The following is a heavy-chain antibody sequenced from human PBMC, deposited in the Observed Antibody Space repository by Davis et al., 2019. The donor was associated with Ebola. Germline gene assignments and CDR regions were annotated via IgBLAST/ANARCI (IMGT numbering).Heavy chain of an antibody. J-gene: IGHJ4*02. D-gene: IGHD6-13*01. V-gene: IGHV3-23*01. CDR3: ARVAAAVGY. CDR1: GFTFRTYG. CDR2: ISGSGGST. Sequence: GESLKISCAASGFTFRTYGIHWVRQAPGKGLEWVSAISGSGGSTYYADSVKGRFTISRDNSKNTLYLQMNSLRAEDTAVYYCARVAAAVGYWGQGTLVTVSS.